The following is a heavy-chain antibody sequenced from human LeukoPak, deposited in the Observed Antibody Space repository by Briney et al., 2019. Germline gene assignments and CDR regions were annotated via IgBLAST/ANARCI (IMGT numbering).Heavy chain of an antibody. CDR1: GFTFRSYA. CDR2: ISGSGGST. CDR3: AKRISARIAVAGIGAALDV. D-gene: IGHD6-19*01. V-gene: IGHV3-23*01. Sequence: GSLRLSCAASGFTFRSYAMSWVRQAPGKGLEWVSAISGSGGSTYYADSVKGRFTISRDNSKNTLYLQMNSLRAEDTAVYYCAKRISARIAVAGIGAALDVWGKGTTVTVTS. J-gene: IGHJ6*04.